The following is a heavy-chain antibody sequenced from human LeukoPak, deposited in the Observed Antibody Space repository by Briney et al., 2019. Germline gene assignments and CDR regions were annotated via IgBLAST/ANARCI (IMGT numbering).Heavy chain of an antibody. V-gene: IGHV4-39*07. D-gene: IGHD5-24*01. CDR2: IYYSGST. CDR1: GGSISSSSYY. Sequence: PSETLSLTCTVSGGSISSSSYYWGWIRQPPGKGLEWIGSIYYSGSTYYNPSLKSRVTISVDTSKNQFSPKLSSVTAADTAVYYCARDGDGYNYGLFDYWGQGTLVTVSS. CDR3: ARDGDGYNYGLFDY. J-gene: IGHJ4*02.